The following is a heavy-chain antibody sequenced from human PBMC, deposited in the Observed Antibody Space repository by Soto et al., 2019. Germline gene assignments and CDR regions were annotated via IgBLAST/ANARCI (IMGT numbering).Heavy chain of an antibody. Sequence: EVQLVESGGGLVKPGGSLRLSCAASGFTFSSYSMNWVRQAPGKGLEWVSCISSSSSNKYYADSVKGRFTISRDNANNSLYRQMNSRRAEDTAVYYCARGRGSSGWYAGGWFDRWGQGTLVTVSS. V-gene: IGHV3-21*01. CDR1: GFTFSSYS. J-gene: IGHJ5*02. CDR2: ISSSSSNK. CDR3: ARGRGSSGWYAGGWFDR. D-gene: IGHD6-19*01.